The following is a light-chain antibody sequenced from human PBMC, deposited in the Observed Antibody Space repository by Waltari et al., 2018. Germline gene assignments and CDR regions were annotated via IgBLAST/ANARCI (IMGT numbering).Light chain of an antibody. CDR2: RDD. Sequence: QSVLTQPPSVSGAPGQRVTISCTGTNSNIGAGHDVNWYRQVPGSAPTLLIYRDDTRPSGVPGRFSGSQSGTSASLSVTGLLVEDEGEYFCQSYDSGLSAVVFGGGTKLTVL. V-gene: IGLV1-40*01. CDR3: QSYDSGLSAVV. J-gene: IGLJ3*02. CDR1: NSNIGAGHD.